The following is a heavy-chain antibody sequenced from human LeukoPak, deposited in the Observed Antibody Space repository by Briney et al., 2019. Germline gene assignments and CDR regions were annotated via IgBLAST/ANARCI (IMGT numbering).Heavy chain of an antibody. Sequence: GGSLRLSCAASGFTFRSYWMTWVRHYPGKGLEWVANIKQDGSETYYADSVKGRFTISRDNAKRSLYLQMSSLRAEDTAVYYCARDGELGSPADAFDIWGQGTMVTVSS. V-gene: IGHV3-7*01. J-gene: IGHJ3*02. CDR3: ARDGELGSPADAFDI. CDR1: GFTFRSYW. D-gene: IGHD1-26*01. CDR2: IKQDGSET.